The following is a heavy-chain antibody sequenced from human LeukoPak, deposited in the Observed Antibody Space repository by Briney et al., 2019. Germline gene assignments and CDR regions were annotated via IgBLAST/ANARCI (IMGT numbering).Heavy chain of an antibody. CDR1: GFTFTNYA. CDR3: AHSSGYYGK. V-gene: IGHV3-23*01. J-gene: IGHJ4*02. CDR2: IRGSGDDT. Sequence: GSLRLSFVASGFTFTNYAMSWLRRAPGKGLEWVSAIRGSGDDTYYADSVKGRFTISRDNSKNTVYLQMNSLRADDTAVYYCAHSSGYYGKWGQGTLVTVSS. D-gene: IGHD3-22*01.